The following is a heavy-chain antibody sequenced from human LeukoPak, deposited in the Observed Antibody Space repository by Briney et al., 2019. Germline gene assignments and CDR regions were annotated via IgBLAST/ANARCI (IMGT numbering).Heavy chain of an antibody. CDR2: IIPIFGTP. CDR3: ARATSVYSGTYGYYYYYYMDV. CDR1: GGTFSNYT. Sequence: ASVKVSCKASGGTFSNYTISWVRQAPGQGLEGMGGIIPIFGTPDYAQKFQGRVAITADESTSTAYMELSRLRSEDTAVYYCARATSVYSGTYGYYYYYYMDVWGKGTTVTISS. V-gene: IGHV1-69*13. D-gene: IGHD1-26*01. J-gene: IGHJ6*03.